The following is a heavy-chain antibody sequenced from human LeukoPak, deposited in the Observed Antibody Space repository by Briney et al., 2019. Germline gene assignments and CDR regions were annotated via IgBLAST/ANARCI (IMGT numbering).Heavy chain of an antibody. V-gene: IGHV4-31*03. Sequence: PSETLSLTCTVSGGSISSGGYYWSWIRQHPGKGLEWIGYIYYSGSTYYNPSLKSRVNISVDTSKNQFSLKLSSVTAADTAVYYCARVAVPAAINCWGQGTLVTVSS. CDR2: IYYSGST. D-gene: IGHD2-2*02. CDR3: ARVAVPAAINC. J-gene: IGHJ4*02. CDR1: GGSISSGGYY.